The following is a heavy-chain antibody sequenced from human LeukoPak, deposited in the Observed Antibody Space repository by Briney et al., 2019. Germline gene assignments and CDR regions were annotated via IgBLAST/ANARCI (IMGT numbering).Heavy chain of an antibody. V-gene: IGHV3-20*03. CDR3: ARDSFSGSSLDY. Sequence: VSSINWYGGSTAYPDSVQGRFTISRDNAKNSLHLQMKSLRAEDTALYYCARDSFSGSSLDYWGQGTLVTVSS. J-gene: IGHJ4*02. CDR2: INWYGGST. D-gene: IGHD1-26*01.